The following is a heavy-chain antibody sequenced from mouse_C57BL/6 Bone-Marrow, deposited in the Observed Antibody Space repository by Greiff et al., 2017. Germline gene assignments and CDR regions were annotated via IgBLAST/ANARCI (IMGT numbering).Heavy chain of an antibody. D-gene: IGHD2-2*01. CDR3: TNKGGVIWLRRPYYYAMDY. Sequence: QVQLQQSGAELVRPGASVTLSCKASGYTFTDYEMHWVKQTPVHGLEWIGAIDPETGGTAYNQKFKGKAILTADKSSSTAYMELRSLTSEDSAVYYCTNKGGVIWLRRPYYYAMDYWGQGTSVTVSS. CDR2: IDPETGGT. CDR1: GYTFTDYE. J-gene: IGHJ4*01. V-gene: IGHV1-15*01.